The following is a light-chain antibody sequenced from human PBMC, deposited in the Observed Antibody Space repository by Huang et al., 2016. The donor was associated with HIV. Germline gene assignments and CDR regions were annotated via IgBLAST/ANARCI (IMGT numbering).Light chain of an antibody. J-gene: IGKJ1*01. V-gene: IGKV1-5*01. CDR3: QQYYNYPWT. CDR1: QSIANW. Sequence: DTQMTQSPSTLSASVGDRVTITCRASQSIANWLAWYQQKPGKAPKPLIYDAASLQSGVPSRFSGSGGTEFPLTISILQPDDFATYYCQQYYNYPWTFGQGTKVEIK. CDR2: DAA.